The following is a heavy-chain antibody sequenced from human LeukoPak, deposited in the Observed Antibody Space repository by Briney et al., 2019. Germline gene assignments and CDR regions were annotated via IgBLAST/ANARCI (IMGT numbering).Heavy chain of an antibody. Sequence: SVKVSCKASGGTFSSYAISWVRQAPGQGLGWIDGFIPIFGTANYAQKFQGRVTVTADESTSTAYMELSSLRSEDTAVYYCARVLVRGYSYGDYYYGMDGWGKGTTVTVAS. CDR2: FIPIFGTA. V-gene: IGHV1-69*13. CDR3: ARVLVRGYSYGDYYYGMDG. J-gene: IGHJ6*04. D-gene: IGHD5-18*01. CDR1: GGTFSSYA.